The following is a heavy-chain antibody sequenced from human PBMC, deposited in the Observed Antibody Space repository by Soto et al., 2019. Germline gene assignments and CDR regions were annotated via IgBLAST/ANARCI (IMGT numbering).Heavy chain of an antibody. Sequence: QVQLVQSGAEVKRPGASVKVSCKASGYTFSSHDIIWVRQPAGQGLEWMGWMNPLKGLSKTTYLPTLRGIVVMTRDTFLSTAYLELSGLRSDDTAVYFCARGATADYDFWANPRGDWLDLWGQGTLLTVSS. CDR1: GYTFSSHD. CDR2: MNPLKGLSKT. CDR3: ARGATADYDFWANPRGDWLDL. V-gene: IGHV1-8*01. D-gene: IGHD3-3*01. J-gene: IGHJ5*02.